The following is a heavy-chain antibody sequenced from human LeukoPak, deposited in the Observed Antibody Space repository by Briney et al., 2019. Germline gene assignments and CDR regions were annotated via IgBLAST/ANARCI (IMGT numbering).Heavy chain of an antibody. Sequence: SVKVSCKASGGTFSSYAISWVRQAPGQGLEWMGRIIPIFGIANYAQKFQGRVTITADKSTSTAYMELSSLRSEDTAVYYCARARGLWFRESRDDSFDYWGQGTLVTVSS. CDR1: GGTFSSYA. V-gene: IGHV1-69*04. CDR3: ARARGLWFRESRDDSFDY. J-gene: IGHJ4*02. CDR2: IIPIFGIA. D-gene: IGHD3-10*01.